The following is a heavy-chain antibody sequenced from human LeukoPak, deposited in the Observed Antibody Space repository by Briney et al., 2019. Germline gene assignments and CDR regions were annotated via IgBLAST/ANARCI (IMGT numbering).Heavy chain of an antibody. CDR3: ASSSGWSYYYYGVDV. CDR1: GGSISSSNW. Sequence: SGTLSLTCAVSGGSISSSNWWSWVRQPPGKGLEWIGEIYHSGSTNYNPSLKSRVTILVDKSKNQFSLKLSSVTAADTAVYYCASSSGWSYYYYGVDVWGQGTTVIVSS. CDR2: IYHSGST. J-gene: IGHJ6*02. D-gene: IGHD6-19*01. V-gene: IGHV4-4*02.